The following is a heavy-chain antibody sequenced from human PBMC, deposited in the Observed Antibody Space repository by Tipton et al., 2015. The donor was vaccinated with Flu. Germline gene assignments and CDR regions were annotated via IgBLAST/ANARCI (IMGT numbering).Heavy chain of an antibody. Sequence: LRLSCTVSGGSVSSGSYYWSWIRQPPGKGLEWIGYIYYSGSTNYNPSLKSRVTISVDTSKNQFSLKLSSVTAADTAVYYCARDYSNYVGPGDYYYGMDVWGQGTTVTVSS. D-gene: IGHD4-11*01. CDR1: GGSVSSGSYY. V-gene: IGHV4-61*01. CDR3: ARDYSNYVGPGDYYYGMDV. J-gene: IGHJ6*02. CDR2: IYYSGST.